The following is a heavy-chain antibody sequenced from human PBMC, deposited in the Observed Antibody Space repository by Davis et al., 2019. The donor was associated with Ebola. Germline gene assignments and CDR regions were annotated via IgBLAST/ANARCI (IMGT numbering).Heavy chain of an antibody. CDR2: ISWNSGSI. CDR1: GFTFDDYA. CDR3: AKDKKRIAAAGLFDY. Sequence: PGGSLRLSCAASGFTFDDYAMHWVRQAPGKGLEWVSGISWNSGSIGYADSVKGRFTISRDNAKNSLYLQMNSLRAEDTALYYCAKDKKRIAAAGLFDYWGQGTLVTVSS. J-gene: IGHJ4*02. D-gene: IGHD6-13*01. V-gene: IGHV3-9*01.